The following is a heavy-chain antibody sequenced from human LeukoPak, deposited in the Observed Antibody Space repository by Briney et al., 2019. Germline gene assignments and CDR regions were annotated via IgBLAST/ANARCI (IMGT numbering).Heavy chain of an antibody. CDR3: ARVAVAGLNFDY. J-gene: IGHJ4*02. CDR2: INPNSGGT. D-gene: IGHD6-19*01. Sequence: ASVKVSCKASGYTFTGYYMHWVRQAPGQGLEWMGWINPNSGGTNYAQKFQGRVTMTTDTSTSTAYMELRSLRSDDTAVYYCARVAVAGLNFDYWGQGTLVTVSS. V-gene: IGHV1-2*02. CDR1: GYTFTGYY.